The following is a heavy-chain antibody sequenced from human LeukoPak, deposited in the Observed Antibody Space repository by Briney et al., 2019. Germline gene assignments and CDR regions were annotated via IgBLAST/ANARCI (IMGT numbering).Heavy chain of an antibody. CDR1: GDSVSSNSAA. J-gene: IGHJ4*02. V-gene: IGHV6-1*01. Sequence: SQTLSLTCALSGDSVSSNSAAWNWIRQSPSRGLEWLGRTYYRSKWYNDYAVSVKSRITINPDTSKNQFSLQLNSVTPEDTAVYYCARELAKKWELLPNYFDYWGQGTLVTVSS. CDR3: ARELAKKWELLPNYFDY. CDR2: TYYRSKWYN. D-gene: IGHD1-26*01.